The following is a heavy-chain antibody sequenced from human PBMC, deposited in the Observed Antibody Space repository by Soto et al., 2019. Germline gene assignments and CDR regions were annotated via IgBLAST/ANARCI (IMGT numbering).Heavy chain of an antibody. V-gene: IGHV4-39*01. D-gene: IGHD3-3*01. CDR2: IYYSGST. J-gene: IGHJ5*02. Sequence: SETLSLTCAVSGGSISSSSYYWGWIRQPPGKGLEWIGSIYYSGSTYYNPSLKSRVTISVDTSKNQFSLKLSSVTAADTAVYYCARRGPHYDFLSGYYTPPYNWFDPWGQGTLVTVS. CDR1: GGSISSSSYY. CDR3: ARRGPHYDFLSGYYTPPYNWFDP.